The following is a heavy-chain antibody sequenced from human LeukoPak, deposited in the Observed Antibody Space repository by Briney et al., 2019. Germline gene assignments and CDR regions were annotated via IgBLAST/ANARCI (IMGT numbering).Heavy chain of an antibody. CDR2: ISYDGSTK. CDR3: ARVPLGEFKGFDP. D-gene: IGHD3-10*01. V-gene: IGHV3-30-3*01. Sequence: GGSLRLSCAASGFTFSSYAVHWVRQAPGKGLEWVAVISYDGSTKYYADSVKGRFTISRDNSKNTLYLQMNSLRAEDTAVYYCARVPLGEFKGFDPWGQGTLVTVSS. J-gene: IGHJ5*02. CDR1: GFTFSSYA.